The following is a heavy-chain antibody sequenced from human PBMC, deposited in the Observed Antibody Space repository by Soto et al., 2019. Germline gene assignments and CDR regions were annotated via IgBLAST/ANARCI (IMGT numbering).Heavy chain of an antibody. V-gene: IGHV3-30*18. CDR2: VSHDGRNT. CDR3: AKGGRQWLVTSDFNY. CDR1: GFTFSDYA. J-gene: IGHJ4*02. Sequence: VQLVESGGGVVQHGRSLRLSCAASGFTFSDYAMHWVRQAPGKGLEWVAVVSHDGRNTHYADSVKGRFTISRDSSKNTVSLEMTSLRAADTAVYYCAKGGRQWLVTSDFNYWGQGALVTVSS. D-gene: IGHD6-19*01.